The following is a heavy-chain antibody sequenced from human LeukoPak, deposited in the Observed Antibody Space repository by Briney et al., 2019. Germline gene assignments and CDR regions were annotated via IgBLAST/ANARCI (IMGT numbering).Heavy chain of an antibody. J-gene: IGHJ6*02. CDR1: GFTFSSYA. CDR3: ARTGIAAAGTDYYGMDV. D-gene: IGHD6-13*01. V-gene: IGHV3-48*04. Sequence: GGSLRLSCAASGFTFSSYAMHWVRQAPGKGLEWVSYISSSGSTIYYADSVKGRFTISRDNAKNSLYLQMNSLRAEDTAVYYCARTGIAAAGTDYYGMDVWGQGTTVTVSS. CDR2: ISSSGSTI.